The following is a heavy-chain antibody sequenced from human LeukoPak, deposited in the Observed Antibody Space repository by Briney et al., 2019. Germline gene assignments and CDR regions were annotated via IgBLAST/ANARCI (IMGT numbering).Heavy chain of an antibody. Sequence: GGSLRLSCAASGFTFSSYAMSWVRQAPGKGLEWVPAISGSGGSTYYADSVKGRFTISRDNSKNTLYLQMNSLRAEDTAVYYCAKDGGYSYGYSVDYWGQGTLVTVSS. CDR1: GFTFSSYA. D-gene: IGHD5-18*01. J-gene: IGHJ4*02. CDR2: ISGSGGST. V-gene: IGHV3-23*01. CDR3: AKDGGYSYGYSVDY.